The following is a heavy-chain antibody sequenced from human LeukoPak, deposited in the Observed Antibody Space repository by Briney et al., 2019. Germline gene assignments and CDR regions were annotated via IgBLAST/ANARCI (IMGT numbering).Heavy chain of an antibody. V-gene: IGHV4-59*01. Sequence: PSETLSLTCTVSGGSINSYYWSWIRQPPGKGLEWIGYIYYSGSTNYNPSLKSRVTISVDTSKNQFSLRLSSVTAADTAVYYCARVTGYMTENYFDYWGQGTLITVSS. D-gene: IGHD6-13*01. CDR1: GGSINSYY. CDR3: ARVTGYMTENYFDY. J-gene: IGHJ4*02. CDR2: IYYSGST.